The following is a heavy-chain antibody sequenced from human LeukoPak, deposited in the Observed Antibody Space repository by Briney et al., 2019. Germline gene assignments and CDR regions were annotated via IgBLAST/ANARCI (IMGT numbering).Heavy chain of an antibody. CDR1: GFTFDDYG. CDR2: INWNGAST. Sequence: GGSLRLSCAASGFTFDDYGMSWVRQAPGKGLEWVSGINWNGASTGYGDSVKGRFTISGDNAKNSLYLQMNSLRADDTALYLCARVSGGSYYGDFDYWGQGTLVTVSS. J-gene: IGHJ4*02. D-gene: IGHD1-26*01. V-gene: IGHV3-20*01. CDR3: ARVSGGSYYGDFDY.